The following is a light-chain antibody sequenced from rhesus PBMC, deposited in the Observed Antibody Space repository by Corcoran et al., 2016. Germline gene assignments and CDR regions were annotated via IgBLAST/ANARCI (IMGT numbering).Light chain of an antibody. CDR1: QDITND. Sequence: DIQMTQSPSSLSASVGDRVTITCRASQDITNDLAWYPQKARKIPKLLIYEASSLQSGIPSRFSGSGSGTDFTLTISSLQSEDFATYYCQHDYSTPYSFGQGTKVEIK. CDR3: QHDYSTPYS. J-gene: IGKJ2*01. V-gene: IGKV1-25*01. CDR2: EAS.